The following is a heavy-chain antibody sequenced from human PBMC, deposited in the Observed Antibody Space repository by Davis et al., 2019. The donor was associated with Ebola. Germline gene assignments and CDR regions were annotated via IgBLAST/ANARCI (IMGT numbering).Heavy chain of an antibody. CDR2: LNHDGTET. Sequence: HTGESLKISCAASGFTFSNAWMSWVRQVPGKGLMWVSRLNHDGTETYYADSVRGRFTISRDNARNSLFLQMNSLRDDDTAVYYCARDYVTTVPDFAYRGQGTLVTVSS. V-gene: IGHV3-74*01. J-gene: IGHJ4*02. CDR3: ARDYVTTVPDFAY. CDR1: GFTFSNAW. D-gene: IGHD4-11*01.